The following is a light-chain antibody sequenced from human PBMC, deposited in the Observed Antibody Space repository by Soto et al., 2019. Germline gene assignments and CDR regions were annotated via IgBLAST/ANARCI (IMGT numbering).Light chain of an antibody. Sequence: QSALTQPASVSGSPGQSITISCIGTSSDVGGYNYVSWYQQHPGKAPKLMIYEVSNRPSGVSSRFSGSKSGNTASLTISGLQAEDEADYYCSSYTSSSTRVFGGGTKLTVL. CDR1: SSDVGGYNY. J-gene: IGLJ3*02. CDR2: EVS. CDR3: SSYTSSSTRV. V-gene: IGLV2-14*01.